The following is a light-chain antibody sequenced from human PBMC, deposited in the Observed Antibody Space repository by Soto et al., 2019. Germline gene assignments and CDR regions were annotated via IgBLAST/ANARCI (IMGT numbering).Light chain of an antibody. CDR3: AVWDVSLTAWV. CDR2: NDH. J-gene: IGLJ3*02. V-gene: IGLV1-44*01. Sequence: SVLSQPPSSSGTPVQMLTISCSLSNSNVGIKTVCWFQHLPGTAPKLLIYNDHQRPSGVPDRFSGSKSGTSASLAISGLQSEEEADYYCAVWDVSLTAWVFGGGTKVTVL. CDR1: NSNVGIKT.